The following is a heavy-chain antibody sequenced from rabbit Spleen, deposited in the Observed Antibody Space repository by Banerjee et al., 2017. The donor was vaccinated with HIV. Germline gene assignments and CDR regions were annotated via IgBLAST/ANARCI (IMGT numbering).Heavy chain of an antibody. CDR2: LYISGGST. D-gene: IGHD1-1*01. V-gene: IGHV1S45*01. Sequence: EESGGGLVQPEGSLTLTCTASGLDFSSSYWICWVRQAPGKGLEWIACLYISGGSTYYAKWAKGRFTISETASTTVTLQMTSLTAADTATYFCARDVGTGDYIDVYFSLWGPGTLVTVS. CDR3: ARDVGTGDYIDVYFSL. CDR1: GLDFSSSYW. J-gene: IGHJ4*01.